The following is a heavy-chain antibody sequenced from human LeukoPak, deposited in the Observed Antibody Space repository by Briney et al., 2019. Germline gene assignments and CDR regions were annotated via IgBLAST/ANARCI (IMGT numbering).Heavy chain of an antibody. CDR3: ARDQFSLDY. D-gene: IGHD2/OR15-2a*01. CDR1: GLTFSSYA. Sequence: GGSLRLSCAASGLTFSSYAMHWVRQAPGKGLEWVAVISYDGGNKYYTDSVKGRFTVSRDNSKNTLYLQMSSLRAEDTAVYYCARDQFSLDYWGQGTLVTVSS. J-gene: IGHJ4*02. CDR2: ISYDGGNK. V-gene: IGHV3-30*04.